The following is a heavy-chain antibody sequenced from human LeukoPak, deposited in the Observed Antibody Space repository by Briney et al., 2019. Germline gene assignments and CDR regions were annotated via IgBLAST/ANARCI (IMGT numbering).Heavy chain of an antibody. V-gene: IGHV4-39*01. J-gene: IGHJ4*02. CDR1: GGSINSSSYY. D-gene: IGHD5-24*01. CDR3: ARHRSKWLQSSFDY. CDR2: IFYSGNT. Sequence: KPSETLSLTCTVSGGSINSSSYYWGWIRQPPGKGLEWIGSIFYSGNTYDNPSLKSRVTISVDTSKHQFSLKLNSVTAADMAVYYCARHRSKWLQSSFDYWGQGTLVTVSS.